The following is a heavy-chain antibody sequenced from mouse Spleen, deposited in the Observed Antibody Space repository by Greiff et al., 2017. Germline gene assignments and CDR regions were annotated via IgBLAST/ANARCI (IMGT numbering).Heavy chain of an antibody. Sequence: QVQLKQPGAELVRPGSSVKLSCKASGYTFTSYWMDWVKQRPGQGLEWIGNIYPSDSETHYNQKFKDKATLTVDKSSSTAYMQLSSLTSEDSAVYYCARNYGNRFDYWGQGTTLTVSS. J-gene: IGHJ2*01. CDR3: ARNYGNRFDY. V-gene: IGHV1-61*01. CDR1: GYTFTSYW. D-gene: IGHD1-1*01. CDR2: IYPSDSET.